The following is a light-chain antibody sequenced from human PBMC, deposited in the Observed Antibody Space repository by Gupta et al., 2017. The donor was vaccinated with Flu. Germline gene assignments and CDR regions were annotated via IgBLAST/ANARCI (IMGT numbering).Light chain of an antibody. Sequence: SPATLSLSPGERATRSCRASQSVGSYLAWYQNKPGQATRLLIYDVSSRATGIPARFSGSGSGTDFTLTISRLEHEDFAVYYCQQSSNSLSFGGGTKVEI. J-gene: IGKJ4*01. V-gene: IGKV3-11*01. CDR2: DVS. CDR3: QQSSNSLS. CDR1: QSVGSY.